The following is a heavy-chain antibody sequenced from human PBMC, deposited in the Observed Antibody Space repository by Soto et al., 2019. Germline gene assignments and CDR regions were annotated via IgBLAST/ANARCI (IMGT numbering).Heavy chain of an antibody. CDR2: FSLSGTT. Sequence: SETLSLTCTVSGASITGSFFWSWIRQPAGKGLEWIGRFSLSGTTNYNPSLRSRVTMSADVSKNQFSLRLTSVTAADTALYYCASSAGHPGDFFYYNGMDVWGQGTTVTVSS. J-gene: IGHJ6*02. V-gene: IGHV4-4*07. CDR3: ASSAGHPGDFFYYNGMDV. CDR1: GASITGSFF. D-gene: IGHD3-10*01.